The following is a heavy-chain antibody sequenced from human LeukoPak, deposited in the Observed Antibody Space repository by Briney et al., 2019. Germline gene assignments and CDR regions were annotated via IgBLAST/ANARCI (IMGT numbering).Heavy chain of an antibody. D-gene: IGHD3-22*01. CDR3: AAEAAYYYDSRDAFDV. CDR2: IVVGSGNT. Sequence: SVKVSCKASGFTFTSSAVQWVRQARGQRLEWIGWIVVGSGNTNYAQKFQERVTITRDRSTSLVYMELSSLRSEDTAVYYCAAEAAYYYDSRDAFDVWGQGTMVTVSS. J-gene: IGHJ3*01. CDR1: GFTFTSSA. V-gene: IGHV1-58*01.